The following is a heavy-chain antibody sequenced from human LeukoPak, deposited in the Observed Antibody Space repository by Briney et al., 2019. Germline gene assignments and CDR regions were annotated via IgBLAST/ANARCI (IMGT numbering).Heavy chain of an antibody. V-gene: IGHV4-34*01. D-gene: IGHD6-13*01. J-gene: IGHJ6*02. Sequence: SETLSLTCAVYSGSFSGYYWSWIRQPPGKGLEWIGEINHSGSTNYNPSLKSRVTISVDTSKNQFSLKVSSVTAADTAVYYCARGVAAAGHSEFYYNYGMDVWGQGTTVTVPS. CDR1: SGSFSGYY. CDR2: INHSGST. CDR3: ARGVAAAGHSEFYYNYGMDV.